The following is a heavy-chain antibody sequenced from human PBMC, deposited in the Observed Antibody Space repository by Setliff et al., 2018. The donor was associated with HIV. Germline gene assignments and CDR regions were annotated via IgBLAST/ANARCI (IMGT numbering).Heavy chain of an antibody. CDR2: IYTTGST. CDR3: ARGTYYYDSSGFRDAFDI. V-gene: IGHV4-4*07. D-gene: IGHD3-22*01. CDR1: GGSISTYY. Sequence: PSETLSLTCTVSGGSISTYYWSWIRQPAGKGLEWIGRIYTTGSTNYNPSIKSRVTMSVDTSKNQFSLKLSSVTAADTAAYYCARGTYYYDSSGFRDAFDIWGQGTMVTVSS. J-gene: IGHJ3*02.